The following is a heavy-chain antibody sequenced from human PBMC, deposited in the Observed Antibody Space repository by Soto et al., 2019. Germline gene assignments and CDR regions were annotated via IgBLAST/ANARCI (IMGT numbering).Heavy chain of an antibody. J-gene: IGHJ4*02. V-gene: IGHV4-34*01. CDR2: ITHAGRP. D-gene: IGHD4-17*01. Sequence: PSETLSLTCAVYGGSFSGYHWTWIRQPPGRGLDWIGEITHAGRPNYNPSLMSRVTISVDTSKNQFSLDLRSVTAADTAVYYCARIPGSDYSDPHDYWAQGTLVTVSS. CDR3: ARIPGSDYSDPHDY. CDR1: GGSFSGYH.